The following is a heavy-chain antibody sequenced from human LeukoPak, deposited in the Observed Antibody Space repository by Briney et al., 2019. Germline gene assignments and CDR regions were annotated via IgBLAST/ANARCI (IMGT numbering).Heavy chain of an antibody. Sequence: GGSLRLSCAASGFTFSSYAMSWVRQAPGKGLEWVSAISGSGGSTYYADSVKGRFTISRDNSKNTLYLQMNSLRAEDTAVYYCAKDLGYSSGWYLSQFDFDYWGQGTLVTVSS. CDR2: ISGSGGST. CDR1: GFTFSSYA. D-gene: IGHD6-19*01. J-gene: IGHJ4*02. V-gene: IGHV3-23*01. CDR3: AKDLGYSSGWYLSQFDFDY.